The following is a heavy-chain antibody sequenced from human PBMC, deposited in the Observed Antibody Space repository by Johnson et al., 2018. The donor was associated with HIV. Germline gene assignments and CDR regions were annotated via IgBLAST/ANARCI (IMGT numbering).Heavy chain of an antibody. CDR2: ISYDGSNK. CDR3: AREEPRDNDAFDI. J-gene: IGHJ3*02. CDR1: GFTFSSYA. V-gene: IGHV3-30*04. D-gene: IGHD1-1*01. Sequence: QVQLVESGGGVVRPGRSLRLSCAASGFTFSSYAMHWVRQAPGKGLEWVAVISYDGSNKYYADSVKGRFTISRDNSKNTLYLQMNSLRAEDTAVYYCAREEPRDNDAFDIWGQGTMVTVSS.